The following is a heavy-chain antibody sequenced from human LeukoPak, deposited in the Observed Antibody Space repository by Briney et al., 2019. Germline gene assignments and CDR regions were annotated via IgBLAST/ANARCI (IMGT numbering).Heavy chain of an antibody. CDR2: ISAYNGNT. CDR1: GYTFTSYG. D-gene: IGHD3-3*01. Sequence: ASVKVSCKASGYTFTSYGISWVRQAPGQGLEWMGWISAYNGNTNYAQKLQGRVTMTTDTSTSTAYMELRSLRSDDTAVYYCARVGDFWNGYYSRLGCYFDYWGQGTLVTVSS. V-gene: IGHV1-18*01. J-gene: IGHJ4*02. CDR3: ARVGDFWNGYYSRLGCYFDY.